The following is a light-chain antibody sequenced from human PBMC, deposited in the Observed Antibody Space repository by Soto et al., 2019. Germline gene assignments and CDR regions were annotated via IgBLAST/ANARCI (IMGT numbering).Light chain of an antibody. V-gene: IGKV3-11*01. J-gene: IGKJ5*01. CDR3: QQRSNWPIT. CDR2: DAS. Sequence: ESVLTQSPATLSLSPGERATLSCRASQSVSSYLAWYQQQPGQAPRLLIYDASNRATGIPARFSGSGSGTDFTLTISSLEPEDFAVYYCQQRSNWPITCGQGTRLEIK. CDR1: QSVSSY.